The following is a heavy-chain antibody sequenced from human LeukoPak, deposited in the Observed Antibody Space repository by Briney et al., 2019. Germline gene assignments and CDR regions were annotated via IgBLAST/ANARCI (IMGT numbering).Heavy chain of an antibody. V-gene: IGHV4-39*01. J-gene: IGHJ4*02. Sequence: PSETLSLTCTVSGGSISSSYYYWGWTRQPPGKGLEWIGSIYYSGSTYYNPSLKSRVTISIDTSKNQFSLKLSSVTAADTAVYYCARLTGTRHYWGQGTLVTVSS. D-gene: IGHD1-7*01. CDR1: GGSISSSYYY. CDR2: IYYSGST. CDR3: ARLTGTRHY.